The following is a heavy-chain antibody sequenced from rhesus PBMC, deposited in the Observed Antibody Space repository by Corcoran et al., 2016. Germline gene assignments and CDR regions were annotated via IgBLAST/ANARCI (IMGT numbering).Heavy chain of an antibody. J-gene: IGHJ5-2*02. CDR3: ARVGYLRSLDV. CDR2: IYGSSVST. Sequence: QVQLPESGPGLVKPSETLSLTCAVSGGSISRNHWSWIRQPPVKGLEWIGRIYGSSVSTRYHPSLSSRVTISTYTSKNQFSLKLSSVTAADTAVYYCARVGYLRSLDVWGRGILVTVSS. V-gene: IGHV4-147*01. D-gene: IGHD5-24*01. CDR1: GGSISRNH.